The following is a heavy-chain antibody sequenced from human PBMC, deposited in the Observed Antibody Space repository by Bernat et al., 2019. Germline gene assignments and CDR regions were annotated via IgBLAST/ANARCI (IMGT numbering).Heavy chain of an antibody. V-gene: IGHV4-34*01. D-gene: IGHD3-10*01. CDR1: GGSFSGYY. Sequence: QVQLQQWGAGLLKPSETLSLTCAVYGGSFSGYYWSWIRQPPGKGLEWIGEINHSGSTNYNPSLKNRVTITVDTSKNHFSLKLISLSAADTAGYYCAREGAGFGEFDDAFDIWGQGTMVTVSS. J-gene: IGHJ3*02. CDR2: INHSGST. CDR3: AREGAGFGEFDDAFDI.